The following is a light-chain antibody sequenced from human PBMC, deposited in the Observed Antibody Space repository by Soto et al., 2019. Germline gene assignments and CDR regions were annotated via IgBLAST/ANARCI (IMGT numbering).Light chain of an antibody. CDR3: LQDYNYPFP. Sequence: AIQMTQSPSSLSASVGDRVTITCRASQDIRKDLAWYQQKPGKAPQILIYGASTLQTGVASRFSGSGSATDFTLTISXLQPEDSAAYYCLQDYNYPFPFGQGTKVAIK. CDR1: QDIRKD. J-gene: IGKJ2*01. V-gene: IGKV1-6*01. CDR2: GAS.